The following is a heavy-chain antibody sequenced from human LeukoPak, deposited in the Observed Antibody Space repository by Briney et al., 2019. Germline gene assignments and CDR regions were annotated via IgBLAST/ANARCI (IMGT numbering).Heavy chain of an antibody. CDR2: INQDGSEK. J-gene: IGHJ4*02. CDR1: GFSFSSYW. CDR3: ARPSLNSGSYFDY. D-gene: IGHD1-26*01. Sequence: GGSPRLSCAASGFSFSSYWMSWVRQAPGKGLEWVANINQDGSEKYYMDSVKGRFTVSRDNAKNSLYLQMNSLRAEDTAVYYCARPSLNSGSYFDYWGQGTLVTVSS. V-gene: IGHV3-7*01.